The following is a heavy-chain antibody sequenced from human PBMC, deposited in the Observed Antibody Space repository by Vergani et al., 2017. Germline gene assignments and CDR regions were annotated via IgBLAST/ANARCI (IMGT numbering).Heavy chain of an antibody. Sequence: QVQLVQSGVEVKKPGASVKVSCKASGYTFTSYGISWVRQAPGQGLEWMGRIIPIFGTANYAQKFQGRVTITADESTSTAYMELSSLRSEDTAVYYCARDLDYYDSSGSGYFQHWGQGTLVTVSS. CDR2: IIPIFGTA. CDR3: ARDLDYYDSSGSGYFQH. CDR1: GYTFTSYG. V-gene: IGHV1-69*13. J-gene: IGHJ1*01. D-gene: IGHD3-22*01.